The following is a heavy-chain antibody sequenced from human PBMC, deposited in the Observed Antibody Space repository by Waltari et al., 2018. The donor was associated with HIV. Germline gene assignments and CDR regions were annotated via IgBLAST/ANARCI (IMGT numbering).Heavy chain of an antibody. CDR1: GYTLTGYY. CDR3: ARGTKVTTTYYYYYGLVD. V-gene: IGHV1-2*02. D-gene: IGHD4-17*01. J-gene: IGHJ6*02. Sequence: QVHLVQSGAEVEKPGASVKVSCKASGYTLTGYYIHWVRQAPGQGLEWMGWINPNTGATKNAQRFQGRVTMTTDTSISTAYMELSRLRSDDTAVYYCARGTKVTTTYYYYYGLVDWGQGTTVAVSS. CDR2: INPNTGAT.